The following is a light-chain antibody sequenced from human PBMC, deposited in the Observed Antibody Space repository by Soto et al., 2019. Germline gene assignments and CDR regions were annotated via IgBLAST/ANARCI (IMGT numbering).Light chain of an antibody. CDR2: DAS. CDR3: QQRSNWPPVT. V-gene: IGKV3-11*01. J-gene: IGKJ4*01. CDR1: QSVKNY. Sequence: EIVLTQSPATLSLSPGERATLSCRASQSVKNYLAWYQQKPGQAPRLLIYDASNRATGTPARFSGSGSGTDFTLTITSLEPDDSAVYYCQQRSNWPPVTFGGGTKVEIK.